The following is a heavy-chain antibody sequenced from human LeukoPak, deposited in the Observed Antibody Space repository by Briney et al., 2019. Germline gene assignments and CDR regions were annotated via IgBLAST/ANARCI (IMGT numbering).Heavy chain of an antibody. Sequence: GGSLRLSCAASEFSVGSNYMTWVRQAPGKGLEWVSLIYSGGSTYYADSVKGRFTISRDNSKNTLYLQMNSLRAEDTAVYYCAREYGDYYYFDYWGQGTLVTVSS. CDR3: AREYGDYYYFDY. V-gene: IGHV3-66*01. CDR1: EFSVGSNY. J-gene: IGHJ4*02. D-gene: IGHD4-17*01. CDR2: IYSGGST.